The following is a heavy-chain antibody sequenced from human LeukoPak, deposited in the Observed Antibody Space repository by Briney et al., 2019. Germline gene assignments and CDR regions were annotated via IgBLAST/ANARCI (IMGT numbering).Heavy chain of an antibody. CDR2: ISSSSSYI. CDR3: ARDIVVALDV. J-gene: IGHJ6*04. V-gene: IGHV3-21*01. D-gene: IGHD2-15*01. Sequence: PGGSLRLSCAASGFTFSSYSMHWVRQAPGKGLQWVSSISSSSSYIYYADSVKGRFTISRDNAKNSLYLQMNSLRAEDTAVYYCARDIVVALDVWGKGTTVTVSS. CDR1: GFTFSSYS.